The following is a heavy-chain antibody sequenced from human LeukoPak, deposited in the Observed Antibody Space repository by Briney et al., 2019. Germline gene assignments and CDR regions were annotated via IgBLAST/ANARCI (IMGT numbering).Heavy chain of an antibody. Sequence: QPGRSLRLSGAASGFTFSSYAMSWVGPAPGKGLEGVSAISGSGGSTYYADPVKGRFTISRDNSKNALYLQMNSLRAEDTAVYYCANYGSGWYFDYWGQGTLVTVSS. V-gene: IGHV3-23*01. CDR2: ISGSGGST. CDR3: ANYGSGWYFDY. CDR1: GFTFSSYA. J-gene: IGHJ4*02. D-gene: IGHD6-19*01.